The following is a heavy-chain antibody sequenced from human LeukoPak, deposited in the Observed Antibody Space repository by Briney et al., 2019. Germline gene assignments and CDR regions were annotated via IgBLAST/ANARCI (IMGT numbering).Heavy chain of an antibody. D-gene: IGHD3-22*01. CDR2: INHSGST. V-gene: IGHV4-34*01. Sequence: PSETLSLTCAVYGGSFSGYYWSWIRQPPGKGLEWIGEINHSGSTNYNPSLKSRVTISVDTSKNQFSLKLSSVTAADTAVYYCARDRRYYCDSSGYYYFAFDIWGQGTMVTVSS. CDR1: GGSFSGYY. J-gene: IGHJ3*02. CDR3: ARDRRYYCDSSGYYYFAFDI.